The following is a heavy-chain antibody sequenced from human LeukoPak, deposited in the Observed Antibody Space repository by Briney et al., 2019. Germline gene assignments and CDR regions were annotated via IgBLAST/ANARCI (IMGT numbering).Heavy chain of an antibody. CDR1: GFTFSSYS. CDR2: ISSSSSYI. V-gene: IGHV3-21*01. J-gene: IGHJ6*03. CDR3: ARDSYCSSTSCYVYYYYYMDV. D-gene: IGHD2-2*01. Sequence: GGSLRLSCAASGFTFSSYSMNWVRQAPGKGLEWVSSISSSSSYIYYADSVKGRFTISRDNAKNSLYLQMNSLRAEDTAVYYCARDSYCSSTSCYVYYYYYMDVWGKGTTVIVSS.